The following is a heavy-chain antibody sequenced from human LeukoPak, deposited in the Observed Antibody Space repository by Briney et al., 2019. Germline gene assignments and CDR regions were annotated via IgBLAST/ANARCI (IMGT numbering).Heavy chain of an antibody. CDR3: ARDLGSRVIHY. Sequence: GGSLRLSCAASGFTVSSNYMSWVRQAPGKGLEWVSVIYSGGSTYYADSVKGRFTISRDNSKNTLYLQMNSLRSEDTAVYYCARDLGSRVIHYWGQGTLVIVSS. V-gene: IGHV3-53*05. D-gene: IGHD3-22*01. CDR2: IYSGGST. CDR1: GFTVSSNY. J-gene: IGHJ4*02.